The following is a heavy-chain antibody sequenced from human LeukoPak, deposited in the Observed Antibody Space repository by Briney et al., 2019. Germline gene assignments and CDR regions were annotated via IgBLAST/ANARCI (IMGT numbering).Heavy chain of an antibody. D-gene: IGHD6-19*01. CDR3: ATRPYGSGWSDY. CDR1: GYTFTSYD. J-gene: IGHJ4*02. Sequence: PGASVKVSCTASGYTFTSYDINWVRQAPGQGLEWMGWMNPNSGNTGYAQKFQGRVTMTRNTSISTAYMELSSLRSEDTAVYYCATRPYGSGWSDYWGQGTLVTVSS. V-gene: IGHV1-8*01. CDR2: MNPNSGNT.